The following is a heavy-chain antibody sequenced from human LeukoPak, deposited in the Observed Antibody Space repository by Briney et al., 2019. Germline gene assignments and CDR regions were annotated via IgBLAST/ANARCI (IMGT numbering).Heavy chain of an antibody. CDR2: INTDGSST. CDR3: ARGTAATAGIDY. D-gene: IGHD6-13*01. V-gene: IGHV3-74*01. Sequence: GGPLRLSCAASGFTFSGYWMHWVRQAPGKGLVWVSHINTDGSSTTYGDSAKGRFTVSRDNAKNTLFLQMNSLRVEDTAVYYCARGTAATAGIDYWGQGTLVTVSS. J-gene: IGHJ4*02. CDR1: GFTFSGYW.